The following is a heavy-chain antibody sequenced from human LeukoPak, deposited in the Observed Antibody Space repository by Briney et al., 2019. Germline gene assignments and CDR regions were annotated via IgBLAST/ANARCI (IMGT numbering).Heavy chain of an antibody. V-gene: IGHV3-30*18. CDR1: GFTFSSYG. CDR3: AKGPGGRLLWFGEQLDY. CDR2: ISYDGSNK. J-gene: IGHJ4*02. D-gene: IGHD3-10*01. Sequence: GRSLRLSCAASGFTFSSYGMHWVRQAPGKGLEWVAVISYDGSNKYYADSAKGRFTISRDNSKNTLSLQMNSLRAEDTAVYYCAKGPGGRLLWFGEQLDYWGQGTLVTVSS.